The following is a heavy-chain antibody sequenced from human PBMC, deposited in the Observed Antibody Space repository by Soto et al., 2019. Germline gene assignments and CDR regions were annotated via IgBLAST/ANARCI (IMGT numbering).Heavy chain of an antibody. CDR3: ARVPIQRGWHYYYYYGMDV. D-gene: IGHD6-19*01. Sequence: ASVKVSCKASGGTFSSYAISWVRQAPGQGLEWMGGIIPIFGTANYAQKFQGRVTITADESTSTAYMELSSLRSEDTAVYYCARVPIQRGWHYYYYYGMDVWGQGTTVTVSS. CDR1: GGTFSSYA. J-gene: IGHJ6*02. V-gene: IGHV1-69*13. CDR2: IIPIFGTA.